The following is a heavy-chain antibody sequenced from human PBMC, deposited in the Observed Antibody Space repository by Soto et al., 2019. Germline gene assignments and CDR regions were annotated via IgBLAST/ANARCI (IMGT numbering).Heavy chain of an antibody. CDR2: IYRSGST. Sequence: QVQLQESGPGLVKPSGTLSLTCAVSSGSISTNNWLSWVRQPPGKGLEWIGEIYRSGSTNYNPSLKSRVPISVDKSKDQFSLKLSSVTAADTAVYYCASGNRDYYYYIAVWGKGTTVNVSS. D-gene: IGHD2-15*01. CDR3: ASGNRDYYYYIAV. V-gene: IGHV4-4*02. CDR1: SGSISTNNW. J-gene: IGHJ6*03.